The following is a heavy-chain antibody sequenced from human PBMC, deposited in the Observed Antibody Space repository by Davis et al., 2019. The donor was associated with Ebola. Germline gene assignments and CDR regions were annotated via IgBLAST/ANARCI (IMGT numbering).Heavy chain of an antibody. CDR3: TRHDLRTTGTTPAFDI. CDR2: IRSKANSYAT. J-gene: IGHJ3*02. Sequence: PGGSLRLSCAASGFTFSGSAMHWVRQASGKGLEWVGRIRSKANSYATAYAASVKGRFTISRDDSKNTAYLQMNSLKTEDTAVYYCTRHDLRTTGTTPAFDIWGQGTMVTVSS. D-gene: IGHD1-1*01. CDR1: GFTFSGSA. V-gene: IGHV3-73*01.